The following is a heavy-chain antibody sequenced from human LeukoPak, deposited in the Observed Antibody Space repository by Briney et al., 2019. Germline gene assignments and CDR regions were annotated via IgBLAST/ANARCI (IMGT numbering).Heavy chain of an antibody. Sequence: QPGRSLRLSCAASGFSFGTYGMHWVRQAPGKGLEWVAIIWDDGTTKYYADSVKGRLTISRDNSKNTLYLQMNSLRAEDTAMYYCVKDLFRSTYYFDYWGQGILVTVSS. V-gene: IGHV3-33*06. CDR3: VKDLFRSTYYFDY. J-gene: IGHJ4*02. CDR1: GFSFGTYG. D-gene: IGHD2-2*01. CDR2: IWDDGTTK.